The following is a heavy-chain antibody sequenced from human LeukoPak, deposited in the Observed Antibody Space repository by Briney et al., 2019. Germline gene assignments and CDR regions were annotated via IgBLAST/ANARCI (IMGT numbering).Heavy chain of an antibody. CDR3: ARGPNDYGDRYFDY. Sequence: TTSETLSLTCAVYGGSFSGYYWSWIRQPPGKGLEWIGEINHSGSTNYNPSLKSRVTISVDTSKNQFSLKLSSVTAADTAVYYCARGPNDYGDRYFDYWGQGTLVTVSS. J-gene: IGHJ4*02. CDR2: INHSGST. V-gene: IGHV4-34*01. D-gene: IGHD4-17*01. CDR1: GGSFSGYY.